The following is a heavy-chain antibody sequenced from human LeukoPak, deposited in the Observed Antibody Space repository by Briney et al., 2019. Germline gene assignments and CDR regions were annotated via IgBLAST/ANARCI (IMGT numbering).Heavy chain of an antibody. CDR1: GGSMIDYF. CDR2: ISNSGTT. CDR3: ARVVRGAVTSNYFDP. D-gene: IGHD4-17*01. Sequence: SETLSLTCTVSGGSMIDYFWTWFRQAPGKELEWIGYISNSGTTDYNPSLKSRVTMSVDTSKNEFSLKLTSVTAADTAMYYCARVVRGAVTSNYFDPWGQGTLVTVSS. J-gene: IGHJ5*02. V-gene: IGHV4-59*01.